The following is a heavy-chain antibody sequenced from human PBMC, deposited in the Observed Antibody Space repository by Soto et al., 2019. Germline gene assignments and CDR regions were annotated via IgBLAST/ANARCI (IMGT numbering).Heavy chain of an antibody. J-gene: IGHJ5*02. V-gene: IGHV2-5*01. D-gene: IGHD5-12*01. CDR1: GFSLSTSGVG. CDR3: AHRRSSDYDRNNWFDP. Sequence: QITLKESGPTLVKPTQTLTLTCSFSGFSLSTSGVGVGWIRQPPGKALAWLALIYWNDDKRYSPSLKSRLTITKDTSKNQVVLTMTNMDPVDTATYYCAHRRSSDYDRNNWFDPWGQGTLVTVSS. CDR2: IYWNDDK.